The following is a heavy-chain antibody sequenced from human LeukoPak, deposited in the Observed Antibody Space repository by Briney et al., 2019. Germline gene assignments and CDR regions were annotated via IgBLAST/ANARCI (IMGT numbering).Heavy chain of an antibody. J-gene: IGHJ4*02. Sequence: SVKVSCKASGGTFSSYAISWVRQVPGQGLEWMGGIIPIFGTANYAQKFQGRVTITADESTSTAYMELSSLRSEDTAVYYCAIPTRRYSYGLPFDYWGQGTLVTVSS. CDR1: GGTFSSYA. V-gene: IGHV1-69*13. CDR2: IIPIFGTA. D-gene: IGHD5-18*01. CDR3: AIPTRRYSYGLPFDY.